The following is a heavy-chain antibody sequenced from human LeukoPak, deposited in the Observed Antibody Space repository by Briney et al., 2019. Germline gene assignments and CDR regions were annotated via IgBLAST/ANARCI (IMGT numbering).Heavy chain of an antibody. J-gene: IGHJ4*02. Sequence: SETLSLTCTVSGGSISSGGYYWSWIRQHPGKGLEWIGYIYYSGSTYYNPSLKSRVTISVDTSKNQFSLKLSSVTVADTAVYYCARGDIVVNYYFDYWGQGTLVTVSS. D-gene: IGHD2-15*01. CDR3: ARGDIVVNYYFDY. CDR1: GGSISSGGYY. V-gene: IGHV4-31*03. CDR2: IYYSGST.